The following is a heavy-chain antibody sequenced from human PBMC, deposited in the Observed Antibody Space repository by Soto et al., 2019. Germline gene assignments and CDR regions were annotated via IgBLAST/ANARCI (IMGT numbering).Heavy chain of an antibody. CDR1: GGSISSSSYY. V-gene: IGHV4-39*01. J-gene: IGHJ4*02. D-gene: IGHD4-17*01. CDR2: IYYSGST. Sequence: SETLSLTCTVSGGSISSSSYYWGWIRQPPGKGLEWIGSIYYSGSTYYNPSLKSRVTISVDTSKNQFSLKLSSVTAADTAVYYCARRRDGDYLWGQGTLVTVSS. CDR3: ARRRDGDYL.